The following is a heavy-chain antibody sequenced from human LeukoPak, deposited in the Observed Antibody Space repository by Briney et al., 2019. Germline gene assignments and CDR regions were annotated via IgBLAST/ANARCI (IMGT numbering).Heavy chain of an antibody. CDR3: ARLLHDWFDS. CDR1: GGSFSSYY. CDR2: IYYRGSA. J-gene: IGHJ5*01. V-gene: IGHV4-59*08. D-gene: IGHD4-11*01. Sequence: ASETLSLTCAVYGGSFSSYYWSWIRQPPGKGLEWLGYIYYRGSANYNPSLKSRVTISIDTSKNQFSLKLTSVTAADTAVYYCARLLHDWFDSWGQGTLVTVSS.